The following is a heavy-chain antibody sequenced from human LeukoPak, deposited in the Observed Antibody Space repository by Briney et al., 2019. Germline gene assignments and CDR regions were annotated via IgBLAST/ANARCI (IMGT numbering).Heavy chain of an antibody. V-gene: IGHV4-30-4*01. J-gene: IGHJ4*02. CDR2: IYYSGST. D-gene: IGHD3-9*01. Sequence: SETLSLTCTVSGGSISSGDYYWSWIRQLPGKGLEWIGYIYYSGSTYYNPSLKSRVTISVDTSKNQFSLKLSSVTAADAAVYYCARRGFAYDILTGYYPFDYWGQGTLVTVSS. CDR3: ARRGFAYDILTGYYPFDY. CDR1: GGSISSGDYY.